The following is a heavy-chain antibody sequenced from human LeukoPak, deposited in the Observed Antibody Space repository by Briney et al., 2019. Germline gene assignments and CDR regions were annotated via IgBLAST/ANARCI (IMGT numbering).Heavy chain of an antibody. V-gene: IGHV4-61*02. CDR3: ASISGGKFDY. D-gene: IGHD3-9*01. CDR1: GGSISSGSYY. CDR2: IYTSGST. J-gene: IGHJ4*02. Sequence: SQTLSLTCTVSGGSISSGSYYWSWIRQPAGKGLEWIGRIYTSGSTNYNPSLKSRVTISGDKSKNQFSLKLSSVTAADTAIYYCASISGGKFDYWGQGTLVTVSS.